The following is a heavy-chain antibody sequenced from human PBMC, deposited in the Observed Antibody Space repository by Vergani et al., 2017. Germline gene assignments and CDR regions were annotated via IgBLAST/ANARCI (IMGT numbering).Heavy chain of an antibody. CDR1: GFTFSSYA. CDR2: ISGSGGRT. V-gene: IGHV3-23*01. J-gene: IGHJ6*03. CDR3: AKPAAAGPRGYYYYMDV. Sequence: EVQLLESGGGLVQPGGSLRLSCAASGFTFSSYAMSWVRQAPGKGLEWVSAISGSGGRTYYADSVKGRFTSSRDNSKNTLYLQMNSLRAEDTAVYYCAKPAAAGPRGYYYYMDVWGKGTTVTVSS. D-gene: IGHD6-13*01.